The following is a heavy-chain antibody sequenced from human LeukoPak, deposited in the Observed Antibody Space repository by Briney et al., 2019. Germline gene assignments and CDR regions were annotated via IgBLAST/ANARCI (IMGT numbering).Heavy chain of an antibody. D-gene: IGHD6-19*01. CDR1: GFTVSSNY. CDR2: IYSGGST. Sequence: GGSLRLSCAASGFTVSSNYMSWVRQAPGKGLEWVSVIYSGGSTYYADSVKGRFTISRDNSKNTLYLQMNSLRAEDTAVYYCASPGIAVAGYGYWGQGTLVTVSS. J-gene: IGHJ4*02. CDR3: ASPGIAVAGYGY. V-gene: IGHV3-53*01.